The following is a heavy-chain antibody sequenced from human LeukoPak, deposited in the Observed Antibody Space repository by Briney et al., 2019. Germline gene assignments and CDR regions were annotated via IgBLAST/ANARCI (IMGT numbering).Heavy chain of an antibody. CDR1: AFTFKTYT. CDR3: VREDSGQRFDY. Sequence: KSGGSLSLSCVASAFTFKTYTLNGVRQTPGKGLEWVSYISTAGNLINYADSVKGRFTISRDNAKNSLYLQMNSLRAEDTAVYYCVREDSGQRFDYWGQGTLVTVSS. J-gene: IGHJ4*02. D-gene: IGHD6-25*01. CDR2: ISTAGNLI. V-gene: IGHV3-21*01.